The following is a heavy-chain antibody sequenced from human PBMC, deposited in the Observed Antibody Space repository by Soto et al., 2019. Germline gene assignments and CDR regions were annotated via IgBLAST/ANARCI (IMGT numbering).Heavy chain of an antibody. CDR2: ITSSGTDT. V-gene: IGHV3-23*01. J-gene: IGHJ4*02. Sequence: DVQLLESGGGLVQPGGSLRLSCAASGFTFSTYAMSWVRQAPGKALEWVSSITSSGTDTFYADSVKGRFTISRDNSENTLYLQLHSLSAEDTAGYYCANARPSIGELVSSFDYWGQGTLVTVSS. CDR1: GFTFSTYA. CDR3: ANARPSIGELVSSFDY. D-gene: IGHD3-10*01.